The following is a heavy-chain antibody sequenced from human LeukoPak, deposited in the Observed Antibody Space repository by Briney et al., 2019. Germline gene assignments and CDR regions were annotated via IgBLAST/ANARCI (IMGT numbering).Heavy chain of an antibody. V-gene: IGHV3-11*03. CDR1: GFTFSDYY. J-gene: IGHJ4*02. CDR2: ISSSSSYT. D-gene: IGHD1-26*01. CDR3: AAERGSYGVGTH. Sequence: PGGSLTLSCAASGFTFSDYYMSWIRQAPGKGLEWVSYISSSSSYTNYADSVKGRFTISRDNAKNSLYLQMNSLRAEDTAVYYCAAERGSYGVGTHWGQGTQVTVSS.